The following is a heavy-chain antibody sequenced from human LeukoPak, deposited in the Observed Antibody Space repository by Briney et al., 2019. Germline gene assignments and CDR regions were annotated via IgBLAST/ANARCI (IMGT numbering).Heavy chain of an antibody. J-gene: IGHJ4*02. V-gene: IGHV3-21*01. Sequence: KPGGSLRLSCAASGFTFSSYSMNWVRQAPGKGLEWVSSISSSSSYIYYADSVKGRFTISRDNAKNSLYLQMNSLRAEDTAVYYCAREVGGYSYGYTWTRSSPFVYWGQGTLVTVSS. D-gene: IGHD5-18*01. CDR1: GFTFSSYS. CDR3: AREVGGYSYGYTWTRSSPFVY. CDR2: ISSSSSYI.